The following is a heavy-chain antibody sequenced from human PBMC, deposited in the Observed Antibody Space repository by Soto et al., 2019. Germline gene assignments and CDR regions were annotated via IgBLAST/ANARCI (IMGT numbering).Heavy chain of an antibody. J-gene: IGHJ3*01. CDR3: ARGPRSGSYSVDGFDV. CDR1: GASLSTSNW. CDR2: IYHTGSA. Sequence: QVQLQESGPGLVKPSGTLSLTCVVSGASLSTSNWWSWVRQPPGKGLEWIGEIYHTGSASYSPSLKSRLTMSVDNSKNQFSLRLTDVTAADTAKYYCARGPRSGSYSVDGFDVWGQGTVVTVSS. V-gene: IGHV4-4*02. D-gene: IGHD1-26*01.